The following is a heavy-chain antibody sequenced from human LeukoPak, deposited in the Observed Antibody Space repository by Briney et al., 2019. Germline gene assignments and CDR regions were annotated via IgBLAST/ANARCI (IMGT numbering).Heavy chain of an antibody. CDR2: INHSGST. J-gene: IGHJ6*03. Sequence: SETLSLTCAVYGGSFSGYYWSWIRQPPGKGLEWIGEINHSGSTNYNPSLKSRVTISVDTSKNRFSLKLSSVTAADTAVYYCALVAASSYYYYMDVWGKGTTVTVSS. CDR3: ALVAASSYYYYMDV. V-gene: IGHV4-34*01. D-gene: IGHD2-15*01. CDR1: GGSFSGYY.